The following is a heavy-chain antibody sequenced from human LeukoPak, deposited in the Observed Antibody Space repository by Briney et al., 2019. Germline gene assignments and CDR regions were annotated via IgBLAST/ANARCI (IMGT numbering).Heavy chain of an antibody. CDR1: GGSISSYY. Sequence: SETLSLTCTVSGGSISSYYWSWLRQPPGKGLEWIGYIYYSGSTNYNPSLKSRVTISVDTSKNQFSLKLSAMTAAATAVYYCARGQQQLGNFDYWGQGTLVTVSS. J-gene: IGHJ4*02. CDR3: ARGQQQLGNFDY. V-gene: IGHV4-59*12. CDR2: IYYSGST. D-gene: IGHD6-13*01.